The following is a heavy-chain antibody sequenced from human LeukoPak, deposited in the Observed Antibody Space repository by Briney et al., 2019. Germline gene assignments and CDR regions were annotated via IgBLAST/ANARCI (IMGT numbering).Heavy chain of an antibody. J-gene: IGHJ6*02. Sequence: PGGSLRLSCTTSGFTVGDHAMRWVRQAPGKGREWVGFIRSNAYRGTTEYAASVKGKFTISRDDSKSVVYLQMNSLKSEDTAVYYCSRGPIQLWVHNGMDVWGQGTTVTVSS. V-gene: IGHV3-49*04. CDR2: IRSNAYRGTT. D-gene: IGHD5-18*01. CDR3: SRGPIQLWVHNGMDV. CDR1: GFTVGDHA.